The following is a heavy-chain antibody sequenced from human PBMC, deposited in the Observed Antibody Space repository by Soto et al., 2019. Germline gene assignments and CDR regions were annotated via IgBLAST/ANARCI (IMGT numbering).Heavy chain of an antibody. CDR3: PREVGGSRGWFYYFEY. CDR2: IKQDGSEE. CDR1: GLPFSNYW. Sequence: EVQLVVSGGGLVQPGGSLRLSCAATGLPFSNYWMSWVRQAPGKGLEWVANIKQDGSEEYYVDSVKGRFTISRDDAKSSLYLQTNSLRAEDTGVYYCPREVGGSRGWFYYFEYWVQGTLVTVSS. J-gene: IGHJ4*02. D-gene: IGHD6-19*01. V-gene: IGHV3-7*05.